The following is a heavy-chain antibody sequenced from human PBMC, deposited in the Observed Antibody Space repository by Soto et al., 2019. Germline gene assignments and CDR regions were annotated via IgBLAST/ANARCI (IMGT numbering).Heavy chain of an antibody. D-gene: IGHD3-9*01. CDR2: IYHSGST. Sequence: SETLSLTCAVSGGSITSGGYSWSWIRQPPGKGLEWIGYIYHSGSTYYHPSLKSRVTISVDRSKNQFSLKLSSVTAADTAVYYCARDLKGDYDIWTGFGYWGQGTLVTVSS. CDR1: GGSITSGGYS. CDR3: ARDLKGDYDIWTGFGY. V-gene: IGHV4-30-2*01. J-gene: IGHJ4*02.